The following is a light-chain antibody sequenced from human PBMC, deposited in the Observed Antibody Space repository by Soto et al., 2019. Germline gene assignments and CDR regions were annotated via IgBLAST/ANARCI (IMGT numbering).Light chain of an antibody. CDR1: QYVGTR. V-gene: IGKV3-11*01. Sequence: EIVLTQSQATLSSSPGETATLSCRASQYVGTRLAWYQHKPGQAPRLLIYYMSKRATGIPARFSGSGSGTDFTLPITNLAPEDFGVYYCHQRQSWPRTFRQGTKV. CDR3: HQRQSWPRT. J-gene: IGKJ1*01. CDR2: YMS.